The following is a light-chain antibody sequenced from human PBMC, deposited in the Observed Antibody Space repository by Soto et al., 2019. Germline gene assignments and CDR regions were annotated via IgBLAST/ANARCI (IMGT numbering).Light chain of an antibody. CDR1: SGHSSYA. Sequence: QAVATQSPSASASLGASVKLTCTLSSGHSSYAIAWHQQQPEKGPRYLLKVYSDGSYTKGDEIPDRFSGSSSGAERYLIISSLQSEDEADYYCQTWGTGIVVFGGGTKLTVL. V-gene: IGLV4-69*01. CDR3: QTWGTGIVV. CDR2: VYSDGSY. J-gene: IGLJ2*01.